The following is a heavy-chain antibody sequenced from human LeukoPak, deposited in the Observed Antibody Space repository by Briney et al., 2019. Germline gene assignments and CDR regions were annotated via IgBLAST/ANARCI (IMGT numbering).Heavy chain of an antibody. CDR1: GFTFSSSA. D-gene: IGHD2-2*01. Sequence: GGSLRLSCAASGFTFSSSAMSWVRQTPAKGLEWVSGISNGGGLTYYADSVKGRFTISRDNSKNTLYLQMNSLRAEDTAVYYCAKDLWPTSDIVVVPAAPVYWGQGTLVTVSS. J-gene: IGHJ4*02. V-gene: IGHV3-23*01. CDR2: ISNGGGLT. CDR3: AKDLWPTSDIVVVPAAPVY.